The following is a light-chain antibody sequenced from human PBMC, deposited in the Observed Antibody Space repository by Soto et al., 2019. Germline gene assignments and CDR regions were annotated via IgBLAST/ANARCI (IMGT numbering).Light chain of an antibody. CDR2: WAS. CDR3: QQYYSSLLT. CDR1: QSVLDSSNNKNY. Sequence: DIVMTQSPDCLAVSLGERATINCKSSQSVLDSSNNKNYLAWYQQKPGQPPKLLIYWASTRESGVPDRFSGGGSGTEFTLPISSLQAEDVAVYYCQQYYSSLLTFGGGTKVEIK. J-gene: IGKJ4*01. V-gene: IGKV4-1*01.